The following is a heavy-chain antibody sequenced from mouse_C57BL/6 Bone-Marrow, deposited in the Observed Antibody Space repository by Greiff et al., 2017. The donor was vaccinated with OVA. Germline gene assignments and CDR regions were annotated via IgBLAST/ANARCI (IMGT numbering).Heavy chain of an antibody. J-gene: IGHJ1*03. V-gene: IGHV5-4*01. D-gene: IGHD1-1*01. Sequence: VESGGGLVKPGGSLKLSCAASGFTFSSYAMSWVRQTPEKRLEWVATISDGGSYTYYPDNVKGRFTISRDNAKNNLYLQMSHLKSEDTAMYYCAREDYGSSHWYFDVWGTGTTVTVSS. CDR3: AREDYGSSHWYFDV. CDR2: ISDGGSYT. CDR1: GFTFSSYA.